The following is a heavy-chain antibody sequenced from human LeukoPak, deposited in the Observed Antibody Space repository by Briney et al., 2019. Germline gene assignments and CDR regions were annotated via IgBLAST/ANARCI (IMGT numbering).Heavy chain of an antibody. CDR1: GFTFSSYG. Sequence: PGRSLRLSCAASGFTFSSYGMHWVRQAPGKGLEWVAVIWYDGSNKYYADSVKGRFTISRDNSKNTLYLQMNSLRAEDTAVYYCANVYYDFWSGLKGNNYYYYGMDVWGQGTTVTVSS. D-gene: IGHD3-3*01. CDR3: ANVYYDFWSGLKGNNYYYYGMDV. J-gene: IGHJ6*02. CDR2: IWYDGSNK. V-gene: IGHV3-33*06.